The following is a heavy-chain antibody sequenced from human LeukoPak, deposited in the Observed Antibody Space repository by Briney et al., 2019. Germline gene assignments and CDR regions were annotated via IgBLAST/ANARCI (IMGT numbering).Heavy chain of an antibody. D-gene: IGHD3-3*01. J-gene: IGHJ4*02. CDR2: ISSSSSYI. Sequence: PGGSLRLSCAASGFTFSSYSMNWVRQAPGKGLEWVSSISSSSSYIHYADSVKGRFTISRDNAKNSLYLQMNSLRAEDTAIYYCAREIPIFGVAITFDYWGQGSLVTVSS. CDR1: GFTFSSYS. CDR3: AREIPIFGVAITFDY. V-gene: IGHV3-21*04.